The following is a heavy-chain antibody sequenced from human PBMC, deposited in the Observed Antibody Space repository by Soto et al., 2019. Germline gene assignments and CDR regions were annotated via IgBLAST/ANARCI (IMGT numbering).Heavy chain of an antibody. CDR2: ISGSGGST. J-gene: IGHJ1*01. Sequence: GGSLRLSCAGSGFTSSSYAMSWVRQAPGKGLEWVSAISGSGGSTYYPDSGKGRFTISRDNSKNTLYLSMNSLRAEDTAVYYCAQVYYFDSSCYADQYLHFLHWRQGTVVTVAS. V-gene: IGHV3-23*01. D-gene: IGHD3-22*01. CDR3: AQVYYFDSSCYADQYLHFLH. CDR1: GFTSSSYA.